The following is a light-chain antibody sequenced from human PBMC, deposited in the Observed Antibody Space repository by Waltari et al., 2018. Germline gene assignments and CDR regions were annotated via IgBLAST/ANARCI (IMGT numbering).Light chain of an antibody. J-gene: IGLJ2*01. V-gene: IGLV1-40*01. CDR2: GNS. Sequence: QSGLRQPPSVSGAPGQRVTISCTGSSSNIGAGYDVHWYQLLPGTAPKLLIYGNSNRPSGVPDRFSGSKSGTSASLAITGLQAEDEADYYCQSYDSSLSTSVFGGGTKLTVL. CDR3: QSYDSSLSTSV. CDR1: SSNIGAGYD.